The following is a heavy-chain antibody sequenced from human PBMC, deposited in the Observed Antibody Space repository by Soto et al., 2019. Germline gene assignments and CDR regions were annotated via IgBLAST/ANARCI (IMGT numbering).Heavy chain of an antibody. CDR2: ISGGNGNT. V-gene: IGHV1-3*01. D-gene: IGHD5-12*01. CDR3: ATWSGYDYYFDY. Sequence: QVQLVQSGAEVKKPGASVKVSCEASGYTFNNYAMHWVRQAPGQRLEWMGYISGGNGNTKYSEKLEGRVAITRDTSASTDYLELSSLSSEDTAVYYCATWSGYDYYFDYWGQGTLVIVSS. CDR1: GYTFNNYA. J-gene: IGHJ4*02.